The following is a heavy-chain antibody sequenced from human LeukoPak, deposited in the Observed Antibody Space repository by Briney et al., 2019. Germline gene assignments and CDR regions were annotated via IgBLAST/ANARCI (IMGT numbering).Heavy chain of an antibody. CDR3: ASMPRTFEYFDWLSPFFQH. V-gene: IGHV5-51*01. J-gene: IGHJ1*01. CDR1: GYSFTCYW. Sequence: HGESLKISCKGSGYSFTCYWIGWVRQMPGKGLEWMGIIYPGDSDTRYSPSFQGQVTISADKSISTAYLQWSSLKASDTAMYYCASMPRTFEYFDWLSPFFQHWGQGTLVTVSS. CDR2: IYPGDSDT. D-gene: IGHD3-9*01.